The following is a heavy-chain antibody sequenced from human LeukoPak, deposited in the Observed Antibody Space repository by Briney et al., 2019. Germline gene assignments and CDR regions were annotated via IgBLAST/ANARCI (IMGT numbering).Heavy chain of an antibody. J-gene: IGHJ4*02. CDR2: IYPGDSDA. D-gene: IGHD6-19*01. CDR3: ARHGSGWARSDY. Sequence: GESLKISCKGSGFTFSNFWIGWVRQMPGKGLEWMGTIYPGDSDARYSPSFQGQVTISADKSVSTAYLQWSSLKASDTAMYYCARHGSGWARSDYWGQGTLVTVSS. V-gene: IGHV5-51*01. CDR1: GFTFSNFW.